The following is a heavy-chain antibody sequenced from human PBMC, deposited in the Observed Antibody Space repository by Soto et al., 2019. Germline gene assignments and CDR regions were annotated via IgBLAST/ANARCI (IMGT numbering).Heavy chain of an antibody. CDR3: ARSFGWFGGLFFDY. J-gene: IGHJ4*02. D-gene: IGHD3-10*01. V-gene: IGHV3-30-3*01. CDR2: ISYDGSNK. Sequence: GGSLRLSCAASGFTFSSYAMHWVRQAPGKGLEWVAVISYDGSNKYYADSVKGRFTISRDNSKNTLYLQMNRLRAEDTAVYYCARSFGWFGGLFFDYWGQGTLVTVSS. CDR1: GFTFSSYA.